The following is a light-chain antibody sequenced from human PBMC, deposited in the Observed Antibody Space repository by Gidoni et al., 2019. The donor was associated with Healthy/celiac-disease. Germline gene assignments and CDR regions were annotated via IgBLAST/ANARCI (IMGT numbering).Light chain of an antibody. V-gene: IGLV3-19*01. CDR1: SLRRYY. Sequence: SSELTQDPAVSVALGLTVRITCQGDSLRRYYASWYQQKPGQAPVLVIYGQNNRPSGIPDRFSGSSSGNTASLTITGAQAEDEADYYCNSRDSSGNHVVFGGGTKLTVL. J-gene: IGLJ2*01. CDR3: NSRDSSGNHVV. CDR2: GQN.